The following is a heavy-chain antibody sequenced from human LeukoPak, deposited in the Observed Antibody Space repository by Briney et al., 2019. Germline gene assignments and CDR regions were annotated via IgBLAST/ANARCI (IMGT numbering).Heavy chain of an antibody. V-gene: IGHV5-51*01. CDR1: GYSFTSYY. J-gene: IGHJ4*02. CDR2: IYPGDSDT. Sequence: GASLQTSSNGSGYSFTSYYIGWVSQMPGKGLEWMGLIYPGDSDTRYSPSFQGQVTISADKSISTAYLQWSSLKASDTAMYYCGLYYDFWSGPTSWGQGTLVTVSS. D-gene: IGHD3-3*01. CDR3: GLYYDFWSGPTS.